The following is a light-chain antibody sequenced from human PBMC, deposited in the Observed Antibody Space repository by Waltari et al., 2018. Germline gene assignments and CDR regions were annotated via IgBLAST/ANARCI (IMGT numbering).Light chain of an antibody. V-gene: IGKV4-1*01. CDR2: WAS. CDR3: QQYYTTTYT. CDR1: QTLLYNSNNKNY. Sequence: DIVMTQSPDSLAVSLGERATTNCKSSQTLLYNSNNKNYLAWYQQKPGQPPQLLVYWASILYSGVPDRFSGSGSGTDFTLTISSMQAEDVAVYYCQQYYTTTYTFGQGTKLEIK. J-gene: IGKJ2*01.